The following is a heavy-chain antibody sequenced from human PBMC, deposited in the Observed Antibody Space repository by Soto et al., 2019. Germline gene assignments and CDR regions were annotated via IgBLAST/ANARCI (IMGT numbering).Heavy chain of an antibody. D-gene: IGHD1-1*01. V-gene: IGHV3-74*01. CDR1: EFTFITYW. CDR2: IKSDGSST. J-gene: IGHJ6*02. CDR3: ARDYPLRTTGPMYYYYYGMDV. Sequence: GGSLSLSCASSEFTFITYWIHWVRPVPGKGLVWVSRIKSDGSSTYYADSVKCRFTISRDNAKNSLYLQMNSLRAEDTAVYYCARDYPLRTTGPMYYYYYGMDVWGQGTTVTGYS.